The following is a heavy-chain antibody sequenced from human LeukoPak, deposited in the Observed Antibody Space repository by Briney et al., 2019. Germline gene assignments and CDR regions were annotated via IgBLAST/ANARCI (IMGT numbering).Heavy chain of an antibody. Sequence: PGGSLRLSCAASGFTFSSYSMNWVRQAPGKGLEWVSFISSTSSYINYADSVKGRFTISRDNAKNSLYLQMNSLRAEDTAVYYCAKARGSIMITFGEPIDYWGQGTLVTVSS. J-gene: IGHJ4*02. CDR2: ISSTSSYI. CDR3: AKARGSIMITFGEPIDY. V-gene: IGHV3-21*01. CDR1: GFTFSSYS. D-gene: IGHD3-16*01.